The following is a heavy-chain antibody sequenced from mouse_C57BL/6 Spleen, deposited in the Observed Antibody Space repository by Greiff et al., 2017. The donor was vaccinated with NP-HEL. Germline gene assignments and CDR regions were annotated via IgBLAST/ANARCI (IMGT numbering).Heavy chain of an antibody. CDR1: GYTFTSYW. Sequence: QVQLQQPGAELVKPGASVKMSCKASGYTFTSYWITWVKQRPGQGLEWIGDIYPGSGSTNYNEKFKSKATLTVDTSSSTAYMQLSSLTSEDSAVYYCARDYYGRGDWYFDVWGTGTTVTVSS. CDR3: ARDYYGRGDWYFDV. J-gene: IGHJ1*03. D-gene: IGHD1-1*01. CDR2: IYPGSGST. V-gene: IGHV1-55*01.